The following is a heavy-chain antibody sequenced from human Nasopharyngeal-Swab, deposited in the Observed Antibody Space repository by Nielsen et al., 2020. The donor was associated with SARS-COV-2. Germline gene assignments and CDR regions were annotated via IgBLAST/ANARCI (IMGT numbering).Heavy chain of an antibody. Sequence: GESLKISCAASGFIFRGSAMHWVRQASGKGREWVGRIGDKDHNYATTYGAAVKGRFTISRDDSKNTAFLQMESLKTEDTALYYCTTDYYFDYWGQGTLVTVSS. CDR3: TTDYYFDY. V-gene: IGHV3-73*01. J-gene: IGHJ4*02. CDR2: IGDKDHNYAT. CDR1: GFIFRGSA.